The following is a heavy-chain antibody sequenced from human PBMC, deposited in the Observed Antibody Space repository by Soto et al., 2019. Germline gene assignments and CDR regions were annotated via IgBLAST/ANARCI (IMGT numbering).Heavy chain of an antibody. Sequence: PGESLKISCKGSGYSFTSYWISWVRQMPGKGLEWRGRIDPSDSYTNYSPSFQGHVTISADKSISTAYLQWSSLKPSDTAMYYCAIHMGRRSSPYYYYGMDVWGQGTTVTVSS. CDR3: AIHMGRRSSPYYYYGMDV. CDR1: GYSFTSYW. CDR2: IDPSDSYT. V-gene: IGHV5-10-1*01. D-gene: IGHD6-6*01. J-gene: IGHJ6*02.